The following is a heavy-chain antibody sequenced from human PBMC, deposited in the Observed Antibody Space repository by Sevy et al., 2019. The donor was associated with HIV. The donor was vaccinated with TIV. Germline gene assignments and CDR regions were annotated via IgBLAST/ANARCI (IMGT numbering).Heavy chain of an antibody. D-gene: IGHD2-2*01. CDR1: GFTFSSYS. J-gene: IGHJ6*02. Sequence: GGSLRLSCAASGFTFSSYSMNWVRQAPGKGLEWVSSISSSSSYIYYADSVKGRFTISRDNAKNSLYLQMNSLRAEDTAVYYWARGGGCSSTSCWGWYGMDVWGQGTTVTVSS. CDR2: ISSSSSYI. V-gene: IGHV3-21*01. CDR3: ARGGGCSSTSCWGWYGMDV.